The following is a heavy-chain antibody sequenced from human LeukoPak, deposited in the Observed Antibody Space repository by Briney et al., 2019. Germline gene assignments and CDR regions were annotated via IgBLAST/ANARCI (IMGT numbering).Heavy chain of an antibody. J-gene: IGHJ4*02. CDR2: IYYTGYT. Sequence: SETLSLTCTVSGGSISSSSYYWGWIRQPPGKGLEWIGSIYYTGYTYYNPSLQSRVTISVDTSKNQFPLKLSSVTAADTAVYYCARAARPYDSSGYFRYWGQGTLVTVSS. D-gene: IGHD3-22*01. CDR3: ARAARPYDSSGYFRY. V-gene: IGHV4-39*01. CDR1: GGSISSSSYY.